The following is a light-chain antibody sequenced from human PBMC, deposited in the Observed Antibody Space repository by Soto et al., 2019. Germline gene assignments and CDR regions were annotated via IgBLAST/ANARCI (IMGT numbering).Light chain of an antibody. CDR3: CSYAGSIPYV. CDR2: EGS. J-gene: IGLJ1*01. V-gene: IGLV2-23*01. CDR1: SSDVGSYNL. Sequence: QSVLTQPASVSGSPGQSITISCTGTSSDVGSYNLVSWYQQHPGKAPKLMIYEGSKRPSGVSNRFSGSKSGNTASLTISGLHAEDEADYYCCSYAGSIPYVFGTGTKLTVL.